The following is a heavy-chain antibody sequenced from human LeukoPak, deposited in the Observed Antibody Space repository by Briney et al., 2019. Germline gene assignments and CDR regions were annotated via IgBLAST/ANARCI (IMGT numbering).Heavy chain of an antibody. V-gene: IGHV3-23*01. CDR2: IRGSDGSS. Sequence: PGGSLRLSCAASGFTFTSYAMSWVRQAPGKGLEWVSGIRGSDGSSYYADSVKGRFTISRDNSKNTLYLQMNSLRAEDTAVYYCAKDRESVLAAATLDSWGQGTLVTVSS. J-gene: IGHJ4*02. CDR3: AKDRESVLAAATLDS. D-gene: IGHD6-25*01. CDR1: GFTFTSYA.